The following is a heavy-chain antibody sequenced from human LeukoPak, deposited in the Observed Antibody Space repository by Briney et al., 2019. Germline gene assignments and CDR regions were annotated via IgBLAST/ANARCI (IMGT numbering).Heavy chain of an antibody. Sequence: SVKVSCKASGGTFSSYAISWVRQAPGQGLEWMGGIIPIFGTANYAQKFQGRVTITADESTSTAYMELSSLRSEDTAVYYFARDRVRGGYDSDGMDVWGQGTTVTVSS. V-gene: IGHV1-69*13. CDR2: IIPIFGTA. D-gene: IGHD5-12*01. J-gene: IGHJ6*02. CDR1: GGTFSSYA. CDR3: ARDRVRGGYDSDGMDV.